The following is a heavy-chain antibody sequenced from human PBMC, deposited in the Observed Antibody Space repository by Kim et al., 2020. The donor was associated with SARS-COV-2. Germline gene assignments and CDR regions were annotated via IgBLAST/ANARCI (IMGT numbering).Heavy chain of an antibody. V-gene: IGHV4-39*01. Sequence: SETLSLTCTVSGGSISSSSYYWGWIRQPPGKGLEWIGSIYYSGSTYYNPSLKSRVTISVDTSKNQFSLKLSSVTAADTAVYYCARVTGASVIWYFDLWGRGTLVTVSS. CDR3: ARVTGASVIWYFDL. CDR1: GGSISSSSYY. J-gene: IGHJ2*01. CDR2: IYYSGST.